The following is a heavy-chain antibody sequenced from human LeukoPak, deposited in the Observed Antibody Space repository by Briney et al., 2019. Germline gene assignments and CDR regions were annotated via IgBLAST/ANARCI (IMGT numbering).Heavy chain of an antibody. V-gene: IGHV5-51*01. CDR1: GYSFINYW. J-gene: IGHJ3*02. CDR3: ARTNLWFAELDSFDI. CDR2: FYPDDSNT. D-gene: IGHD3-10*01. Sequence: GAYLKIPCKGFGYSFINYWIAWVRQMPGKGLEWMGGFYPDDSNTRYSPSFKGQVTISAAKSTSIASLQWSSLKASDTAMYYCARTNLWFAELDSFDIWGQGTLVTVSS.